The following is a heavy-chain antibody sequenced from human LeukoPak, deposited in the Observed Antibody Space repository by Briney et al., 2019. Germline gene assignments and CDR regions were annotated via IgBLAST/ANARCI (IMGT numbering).Heavy chain of an antibody. CDR2: ISYIGSN. Sequence: KPSETLSLTCAVSDDSFSSHHWTWIPQPPGKGLEWKGYISYIGSNNYNPSLKSRVTISIDTSKNQCSLKLTSVTAADTAVYYCARDLVTVTKGFDIWGQGTMVSVSS. V-gene: IGHV4-59*11. J-gene: IGHJ3*02. D-gene: IGHD4-17*01. CDR1: DDSFSSHH. CDR3: ARDLVTVTKGFDI.